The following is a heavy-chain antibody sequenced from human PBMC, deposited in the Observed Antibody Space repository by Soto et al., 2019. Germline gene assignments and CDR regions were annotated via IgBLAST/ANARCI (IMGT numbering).Heavy chain of an antibody. CDR2: IRSKANSYAT. CDR1: GFTFSGSA. V-gene: IGHV3-73*02. Sequence: EVQLVESGGGLVQPGGSLKLSCAASGFTFSGSAMHWVRQASGKGLEWVGRIRSKANSYATAYAASVKGRFTISRDDSKNTAYLQMNSLKPEDTAVYYCLLTVGATPGYWGQGTLVTVSS. D-gene: IGHD1-26*01. CDR3: LLTVGATPGY. J-gene: IGHJ4*02.